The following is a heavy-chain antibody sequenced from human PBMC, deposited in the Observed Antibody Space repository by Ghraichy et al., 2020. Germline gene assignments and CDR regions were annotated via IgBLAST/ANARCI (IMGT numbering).Heavy chain of an antibody. CDR1: GGTFSSYA. J-gene: IGHJ3*02. V-gene: IGHV1-69*06. CDR3: ARDCSGGSCYFDVWAFDI. Sequence: SVKVSCKASGGTFSSYAISWVRQAPGQGLEWMGGIIPIFGTANYAQKFQGRVTITADKSTSTAYMELSSLRSEDTAVYYCARDCSGGSCYFDVWAFDIWGQGTMVTVSS. D-gene: IGHD2-15*01. CDR2: IIPIFGTA.